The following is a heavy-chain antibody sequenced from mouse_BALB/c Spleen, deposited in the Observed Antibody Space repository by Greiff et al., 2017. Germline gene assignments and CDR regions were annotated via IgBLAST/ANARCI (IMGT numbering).Heavy chain of an antibody. CDR2: ISSGSSTI. D-gene: IGHD1-1*01. V-gene: IGHV5-17*02. Sequence: EVQVVESGGGLVQPGGSRKLSCAASGFTFSSFGMHWVRQAPEKGREWVAYISSGSSTIYYADTVKGRFTISRDNPKNTLFLQMTSLRSEDTAMYYCARSTVVGFDYWGQGTTLTVSS. J-gene: IGHJ2*01. CDR3: ARSTVVGFDY. CDR1: GFTFSSFG.